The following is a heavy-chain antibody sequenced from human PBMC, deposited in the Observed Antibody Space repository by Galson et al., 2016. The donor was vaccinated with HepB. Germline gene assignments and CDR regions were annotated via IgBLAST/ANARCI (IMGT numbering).Heavy chain of an antibody. Sequence: QSGAEVKKPGESLRISCQGSPHNFATSWVGWVRQLPGKGLEWMGVINPGDSDARYSPSFRGQVTLLVDKSISTAYLQWTSLKVSDTATYFCARVGPPLGGCRGYNCYGNAFETGGQGTTVVVSS. CDR3: ARVGPPLGGCRGYNCYGNAFET. V-gene: IGHV5-51*01. CDR2: INPGDSDA. CDR1: PHNFATSW. J-gene: IGHJ3*02. D-gene: IGHD3-22*01.